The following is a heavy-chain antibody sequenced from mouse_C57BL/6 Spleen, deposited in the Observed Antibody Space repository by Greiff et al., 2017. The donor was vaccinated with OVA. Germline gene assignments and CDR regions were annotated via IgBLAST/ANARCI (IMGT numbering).Heavy chain of an antibody. CDR2: INPSSGYT. CDR3: ARGGGSGYVGY. V-gene: IGHV1-4*01. D-gene: IGHD3-2*02. Sequence: QVQLKESGAELARPGASVKMSCKASGYTFTSYTMHWVKQRPGQGLEWIGYINPSSGYTKYNQKFKDKATLTADKSSSTAYMQLSSLTSEDSAVYYCARGGGSGYVGYWGQGTTLTVSS. CDR1: GYTFTSYT. J-gene: IGHJ2*01.